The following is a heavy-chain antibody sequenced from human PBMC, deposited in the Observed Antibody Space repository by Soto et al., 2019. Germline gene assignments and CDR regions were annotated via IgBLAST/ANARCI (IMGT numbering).Heavy chain of an antibody. J-gene: IGHJ4*02. CDR3: ARHGYYYDSTGYYYFV. CDR1: GGSISSTNHY. CDR2: IYYTGMT. Sequence: SETLSLTCTVSGGSISSTNHYWGWIRQPPGKGLEWIGNIYYTGMTRYNPSLKSRVTISVDTSKNQFSLKLSSVTAADTAVYYCARHGYYYDSTGYYYFVWGQGTLVTVSS. D-gene: IGHD3-22*01. V-gene: IGHV4-39*01.